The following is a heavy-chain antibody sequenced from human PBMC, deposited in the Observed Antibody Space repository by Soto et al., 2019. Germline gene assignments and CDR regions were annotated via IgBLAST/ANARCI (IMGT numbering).Heavy chain of an antibody. Sequence: QVRLVQSAAEVKKPGASVKVSCKASGYTFTNYGISWVRQAPGHGLEWMGWISGHNGNTHLAQKLLGRVTMTTDTATNTGFMDLRSLRSDDTAVYYCARIAACSITTCSVPSRFHIRGYYYYYGLDVWGQGTRVAVSS. D-gene: IGHD2-2*01. CDR3: ARIAACSITTCSVPSRFHIRGYYYYYGLDV. V-gene: IGHV1-18*01. CDR2: ISGHNGNT. CDR1: GYTFTNYG. J-gene: IGHJ6*02.